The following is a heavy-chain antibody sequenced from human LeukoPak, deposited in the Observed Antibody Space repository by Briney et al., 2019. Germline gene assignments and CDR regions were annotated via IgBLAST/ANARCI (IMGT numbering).Heavy chain of an antibody. D-gene: IGHD3-3*01. CDR2: ISSSSSYI. Sequence: GESLRLSCAASGFTFSSYSMNWVRQAPGKGLEWVSSISSSSSYIYYADSVKGRFTISRDNAKNSLYLQMNSLRAEDTAVYYCAREVGRFLEWLPTYYFDYWGQGTLVTVSS. J-gene: IGHJ4*02. CDR3: AREVGRFLEWLPTYYFDY. V-gene: IGHV3-21*01. CDR1: GFTFSSYS.